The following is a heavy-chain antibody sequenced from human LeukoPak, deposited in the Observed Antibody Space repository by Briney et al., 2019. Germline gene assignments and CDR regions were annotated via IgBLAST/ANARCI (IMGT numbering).Heavy chain of an antibody. CDR3: ARGDLYFYGDPSAY. CDR1: GYTFTSYG. V-gene: IGHV1-18*01. Sequence: RASVKVSCKASGYTFTSYGISWVRQAPGQGLEWMGWISACNGNTNYAQKFQGRVTMTRDTSTSTVYMELSSLRSEDTAVYYCARGDLYFYGDPSAYWGQGTLVTVSS. CDR2: ISACNGNT. J-gene: IGHJ4*02. D-gene: IGHD4-17*01.